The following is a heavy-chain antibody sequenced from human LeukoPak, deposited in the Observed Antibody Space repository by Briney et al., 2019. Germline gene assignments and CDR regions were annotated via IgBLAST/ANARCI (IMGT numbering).Heavy chain of an antibody. J-gene: IGHJ3*02. Sequence: HSQTLSLTCAISGDSVSSNSAAWNWIRQSPSRGLEWLGRTYYRSKWYNDYAVSVKSRITINPDTSKNQFSLQLNSVTPEDTAVYYCARIVIPPGTTTAAFDIWGQGTMVTVSS. CDR1: GDSVSSNSAA. CDR3: ARIVIPPGTTTAAFDI. D-gene: IGHD1-1*01. V-gene: IGHV6-1*01. CDR2: TYYRSKWYN.